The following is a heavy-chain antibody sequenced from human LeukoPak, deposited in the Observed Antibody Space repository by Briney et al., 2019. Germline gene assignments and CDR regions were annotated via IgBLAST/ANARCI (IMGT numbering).Heavy chain of an antibody. Sequence: PSQTLSLTCVVSGGSISSGGYSCSWLRQPPGRGLEGLGYIYHSGSTYYNPALKSRVTISVDRSKNQFSLKLSSVTAADTAVYYCARGYYDSSGYYEDWFDPWGQGTLVTVSS. CDR2: IYHSGST. CDR3: ARGYYDSSGYYEDWFDP. J-gene: IGHJ5*02. CDR1: GGSISSGGYS. D-gene: IGHD3-22*01. V-gene: IGHV4-30-2*01.